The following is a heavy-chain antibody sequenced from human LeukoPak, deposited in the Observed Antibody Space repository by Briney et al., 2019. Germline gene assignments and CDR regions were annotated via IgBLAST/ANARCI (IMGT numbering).Heavy chain of an antibody. V-gene: IGHV1-18*01. J-gene: IGHJ4*02. CDR3: ARGPLGYCTNGVCYKSDY. D-gene: IGHD2-8*01. CDR1: GYTFTSYG. CDR2: ISAYNGNT. Sequence: GASVKVSCKASGYTFTSYGIIWVRQAPGQGLEWMGWISAYNGNTNYAQKLQGRVTMTTDTSTSTAYMELRSLRSDDTAVYYCARGPLGYCTNGVCYKSDYWGQGTLVTVSS.